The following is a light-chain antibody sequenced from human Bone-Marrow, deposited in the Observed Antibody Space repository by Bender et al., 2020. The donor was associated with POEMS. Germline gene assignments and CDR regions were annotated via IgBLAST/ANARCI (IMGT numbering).Light chain of an antibody. V-gene: IGLV1-44*01. CDR2: SSH. J-gene: IGLJ2*01. CDR1: SSNIGAHA. Sequence: QSVLTQPPSASGTPGQRVTISCSGGSSNIGAHAVNWYQHLPGTAPKLLIYSSHRRPSEVPDRFSGSKSGNTASLTVSGLRTEDEADYFCSSYVSNRTLVFGGGTKLTVL. CDR3: SSYVSNRTLV.